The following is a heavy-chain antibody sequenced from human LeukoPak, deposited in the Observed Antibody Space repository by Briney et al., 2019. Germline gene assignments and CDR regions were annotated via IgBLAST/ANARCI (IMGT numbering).Heavy chain of an antibody. D-gene: IGHD1-1*01. CDR3: AGDQRTPLDY. J-gene: IGHJ4*02. CDR1: GFTVSGYW. Sequence: PGGSLRLSCAASGFTVSGYWMDWVRQAPGKGPVWVSNVNGDGSTTTYADSVKGRFTISKDFAKNMLYLQMISLGAEDTAVYYCAGDQRTPLDYWGQGTLVTASS. V-gene: IGHV3-74*01. CDR2: VNGDGSTT.